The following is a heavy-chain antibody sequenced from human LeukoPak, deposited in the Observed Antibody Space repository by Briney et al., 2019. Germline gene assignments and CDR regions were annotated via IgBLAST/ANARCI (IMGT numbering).Heavy chain of an antibody. CDR1: GGSISSGGYS. CDR3: ARGDSGYDSIDHYFDY. J-gene: IGHJ4*02. Sequence: SQTLSHTCAVSGGSISSGGYSWSWIRQPPGKGLEWIGYIYHSGSTYYNPSLKSRVTISVDRSKNQFSLKLSSVTAADTAVYYCARGDSGYDSIDHYFDYWGQGTLVTVSS. D-gene: IGHD5-12*01. V-gene: IGHV4-30-2*01. CDR2: IYHSGST.